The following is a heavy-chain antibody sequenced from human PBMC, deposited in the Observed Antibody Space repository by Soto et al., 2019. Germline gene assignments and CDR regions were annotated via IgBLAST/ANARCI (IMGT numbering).Heavy chain of an antibody. CDR2: IIPIFGTA. CDR3: ARVRYDYCVYKDRQPCGMDV. CDR1: GSTFSSYA. D-gene: IGHD4-17*01. V-gene: IGHV1-69*13. J-gene: IGHJ6*04. Sequence: GASVKVSCKASGSTFSSYAISWVRQAPGQGLEWMGGIIPIFGTANYAQKFQGRVTITADESTSTAYMELSSLRSEDTAVYYCARVRYDYCVYKDRQPCGMDVRGKRTTVSL.